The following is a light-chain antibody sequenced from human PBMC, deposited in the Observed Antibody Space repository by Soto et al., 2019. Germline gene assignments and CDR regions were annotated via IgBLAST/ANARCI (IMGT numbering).Light chain of an antibody. CDR3: QQYGSSPPYT. J-gene: IGKJ2*01. CDR1: QSVSNNY. Sequence: EVVLTQSPGTLSLSPGERATLSCRASQSVSNNYLAWYQQKPGQAPRLLIFGSSDKATGIPDRFSGSGSGTDFTLNLSRLEPNELTIYYCQQYGSSPPYTFGLGTKLEIK. CDR2: GSS. V-gene: IGKV3-20*01.